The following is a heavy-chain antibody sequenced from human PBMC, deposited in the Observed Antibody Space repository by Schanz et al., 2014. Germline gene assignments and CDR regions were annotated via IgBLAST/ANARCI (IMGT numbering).Heavy chain of an antibody. V-gene: IGHV4-59*08. CDR2: IFYSGNT. Sequence: QVRLQESGPGLVKPSETLSLTCTVSGGSITSFYWSWVRQAPGKGLEWVGSIFYSGNTNYNPSLKGRIITSIDTSKNPVSLKLPTLPAADTAVYYCASLDIGPGGVSFFQHWGLGTLVRVSS. J-gene: IGHJ1*01. CDR3: ASLDIGPGGVSFFQH. D-gene: IGHD2-2*03. CDR1: GGSITSFY.